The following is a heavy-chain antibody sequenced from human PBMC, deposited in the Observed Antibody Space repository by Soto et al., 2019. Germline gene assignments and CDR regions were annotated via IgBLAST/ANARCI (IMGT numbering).Heavy chain of an antibody. D-gene: IGHD6-13*01. V-gene: IGHV3-30-3*01. J-gene: IGHJ4*02. CDR2: ISYDGSNK. CDR1: GFTFSSYA. Sequence: QVQLVESGGGVVQPGRSLRLSCAASGFTFSSYAMHWVRQAPGKGLEWVAVISYDGSNKYYADSVKGRFTISRDNSKNTLYLQMNSLRAEDTAVYYCARGTIAAGPFLDYSGQGTLVTVSS. CDR3: ARGTIAAGPFLDY.